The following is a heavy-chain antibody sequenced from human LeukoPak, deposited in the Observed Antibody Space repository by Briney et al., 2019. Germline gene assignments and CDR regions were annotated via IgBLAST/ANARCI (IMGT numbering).Heavy chain of an antibody. D-gene: IGHD3-9*01. J-gene: IGHJ4*02. CDR1: GFTFSSIA. CDR2: VSGSGSST. V-gene: IGHV3-23*01. CDR3: AKMNVLTGYYTPNFDF. Sequence: PGGSLRLSCAASGFTFSSIAMSWVRQAPRKGLEWVSVVSGSGSSTDYADSVKGRFTISRDNSKNTLYLQMSSLSAEDTAVYYCAKMNVLTGYYTPNFDFWGQGTLVTVSS.